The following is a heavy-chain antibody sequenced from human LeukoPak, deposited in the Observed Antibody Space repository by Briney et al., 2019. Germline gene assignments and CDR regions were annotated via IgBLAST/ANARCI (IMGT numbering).Heavy chain of an antibody. J-gene: IGHJ5*02. Sequence: GGSLRLSCAASGFTFSSYSMNWVRQAPGKGLEWVSYISSSSSTIYYADSVKGRFTISRDNAKNSLYLQMNSLRAEDTAVYYCARDVRAVAAHNWFDPWGQGTLVTVSS. V-gene: IGHV3-48*04. CDR3: ARDVRAVAAHNWFDP. CDR2: ISSSSSTI. D-gene: IGHD6-19*01. CDR1: GFTFSSYS.